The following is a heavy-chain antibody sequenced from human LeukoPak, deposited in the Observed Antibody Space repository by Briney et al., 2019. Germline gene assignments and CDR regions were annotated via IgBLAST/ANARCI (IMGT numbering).Heavy chain of an antibody. CDR1: GYTFTSYD. V-gene: IGHV1-8*03. D-gene: IGHD6-19*01. CDR3: AREGTGYSSGWYYY. Sequence: ASVKVSCKASGYTFTSYDINWVRQATGQGLEWMGWMNPKSGNTGYAQKFQGRVTITRNTSISTAYMELSRLRSDDTAVYYCAREGTGYSSGWYYYWGQGTLVTVSS. J-gene: IGHJ4*02. CDR2: MNPKSGNT.